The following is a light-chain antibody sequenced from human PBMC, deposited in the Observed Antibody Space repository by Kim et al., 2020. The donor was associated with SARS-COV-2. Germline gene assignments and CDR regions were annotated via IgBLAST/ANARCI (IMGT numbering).Light chain of an antibody. J-gene: IGLJ2*01. CDR3: NSRDSDDNVV. CDR1: SLRSYY. Sequence: VALGQTVRITCQGDSLRSYYSTWYQQKPVQAPIVVIYGKNNRPSGIPDRFSGYSSGNTAPLTITGTQAGDEADYYCNSRDSDDNVVFGGGTQLTVL. CDR2: GKN. V-gene: IGLV3-19*01.